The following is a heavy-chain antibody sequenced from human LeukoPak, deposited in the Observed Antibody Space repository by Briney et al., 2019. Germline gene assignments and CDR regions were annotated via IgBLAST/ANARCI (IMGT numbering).Heavy chain of an antibody. V-gene: IGHV3-33*08. CDR2: IWYDGSNK. CDR1: GFTFSNAW. Sequence: AGGCLRLSCAASGFTFSNAWMSWVRQAPGKGLEWVAVIWYDGSNKYYADSVQGLFTISRDNSKNTLYLQMNSLRADDTAVYYCARGYDSSGYYHYYFDYWGQGTLVTVSS. J-gene: IGHJ4*02. CDR3: ARGYDSSGYYHYYFDY. D-gene: IGHD3-22*01.